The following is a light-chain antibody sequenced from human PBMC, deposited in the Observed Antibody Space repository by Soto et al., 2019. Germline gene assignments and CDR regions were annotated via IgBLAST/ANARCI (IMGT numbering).Light chain of an antibody. CDR2: EVS. CDR1: SSDVGGYNY. J-gene: IGLJ2*01. Sequence: QSALTQPPSASGSPGQSVTISCIGTSSDVGGYNYVSWYQQHPGKAPNLMIYEVSKRPSGVPDRLSGTKSGNTASLTVSGLHAEDEADNYCSSYAASNKLGVFGGGTMLTV. CDR3: SSYAASNKLGV. V-gene: IGLV2-8*01.